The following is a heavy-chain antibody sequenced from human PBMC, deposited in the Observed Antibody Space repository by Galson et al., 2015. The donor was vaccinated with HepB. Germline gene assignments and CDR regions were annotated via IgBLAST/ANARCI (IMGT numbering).Heavy chain of an antibody. CDR2: ISSSSSTI. CDR1: GFTFSSYS. D-gene: IGHD5-18*01. V-gene: IGHV3-48*01. Sequence: SLRLSCAASGFTFSSYSINWVRQAPGKGLEWVSYISSSSSTIYYADSVKGRFTISRDNAKNSLYLQMNSLRAEDTAVYYCARDAADTAMVIDWSDPWGQGTLVTVSS. J-gene: IGHJ5*02. CDR3: ARDAADTAMVIDWSDP.